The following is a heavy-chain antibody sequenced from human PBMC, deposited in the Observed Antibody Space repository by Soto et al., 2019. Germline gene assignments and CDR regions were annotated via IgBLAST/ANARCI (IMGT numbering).Heavy chain of an antibody. CDR2: IIPIFGTA. CDR1: GGTFSSYA. CDR3: ATGGYSSSFEPPIYYYDMDV. D-gene: IGHD6-6*01. J-gene: IGHJ6*02. V-gene: IGHV1-69*13. Sequence: ASVKVSCKASGGTFSSYAISWVRQAPGQGLEWMGGIIPIFGTANYAQKFQGRVTITADESTSTAYMELSSLRSEDTAVYYCATGGYSSSFEPPIYYYDMDVWGQGTTVTVSS.